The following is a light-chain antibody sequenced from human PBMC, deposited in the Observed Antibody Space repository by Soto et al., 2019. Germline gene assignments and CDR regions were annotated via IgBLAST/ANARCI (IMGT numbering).Light chain of an antibody. CDR1: QSVSNN. Sequence: ILMTQSPATLSVSPGERATLSCRASQSVSNNLAWYQQKPGQAPRLLIYDASTRATGIPARFSGSGSGTEFTLTISGLQSEDFAVYYGQQYNNWSPWTFGQGTKVEIK. CDR3: QQYNNWSPWT. J-gene: IGKJ1*01. CDR2: DAS. V-gene: IGKV3-15*01.